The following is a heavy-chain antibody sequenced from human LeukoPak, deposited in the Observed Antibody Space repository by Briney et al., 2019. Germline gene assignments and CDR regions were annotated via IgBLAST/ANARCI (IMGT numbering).Heavy chain of an antibody. J-gene: IGHJ4*02. CDR1: NYSISSHYY. D-gene: IGHD6-13*01. Sequence: SETLSLTCTVSNYSISSHYYWGWIRQPPGKGLEWFASIYHSGSTYYNPFLDSLVTRSVDMSKKQFSLKLNSVTAADTAVYYCAGVKGQQLAYFDYWGQGTLVTVSS. CDR3: AGVKGQQLAYFDY. V-gene: IGHV4-38-2*02. CDR2: IYHSGST.